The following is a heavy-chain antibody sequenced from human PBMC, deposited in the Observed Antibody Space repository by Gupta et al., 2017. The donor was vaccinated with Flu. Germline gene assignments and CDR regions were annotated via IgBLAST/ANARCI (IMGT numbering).Heavy chain of an antibody. V-gene: IGHV3-74*03. CDR2: INPDGSST. D-gene: IGHD4-17*01. CDR1: GFTFSSSY. J-gene: IGHJ4*02. CDR3: ATVTSGC. Sequence: EMQLVESGGGLVQPGGSLRLSCAASGFTFSSSYLQWARQAPGKGLVWVSRINPDGSSTTYAESVKDRFTISRDNAKNTLYLQMNSLGDDDTAVYYCATVTSGCWGQGTLVTVSS.